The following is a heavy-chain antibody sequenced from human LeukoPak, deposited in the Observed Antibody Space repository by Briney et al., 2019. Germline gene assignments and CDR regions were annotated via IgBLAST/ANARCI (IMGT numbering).Heavy chain of an antibody. CDR2: IYSGGSD. CDR1: GDSIRGYY. D-gene: IGHD1-26*01. J-gene: IGHJ4*02. Sequence: SETLSLTCTVSGDSIRGYYGSWIRQPAGKGREWIGRIYSGGSDNYNPSLKSRVTMSVDTSKNQFSLKLSSVTAADTAVYYCARDSGSYSRIDHWGQGTLVTVSS. V-gene: IGHV4-4*07. CDR3: ARDSGSYSRIDH.